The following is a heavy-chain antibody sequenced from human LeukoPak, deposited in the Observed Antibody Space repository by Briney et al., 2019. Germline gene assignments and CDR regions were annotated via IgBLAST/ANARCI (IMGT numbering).Heavy chain of an antibody. Sequence: SETLSLTCTVSGGSISSYYWSWIRQPPGKGLEWIGYIYYSGSTNYNPSLKSRVTISVDTSKNQFSLKLSSVTAADTAVYYCAKDSMNYYDSRGPGYFDYWGQGTLVTVSS. V-gene: IGHV4-59*01. CDR1: GGSISSYY. D-gene: IGHD3-22*01. J-gene: IGHJ4*02. CDR2: IYYSGST. CDR3: AKDSMNYYDSRGPGYFDY.